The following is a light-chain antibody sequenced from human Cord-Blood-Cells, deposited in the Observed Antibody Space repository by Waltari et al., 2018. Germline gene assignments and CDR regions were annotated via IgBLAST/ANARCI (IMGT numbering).Light chain of an antibody. CDR2: DVS. CDR1: SSDVGGYNY. V-gene: IGLV2-14*01. Sequence: QSALTQPASVSGSPGQSITISCTGTSSDVGGYNYVSWYQQHPGKAPKLMIYDVSKRPSGVYNRFPGSKSGNTASLTISGLQAEDEADYYCSSYTSSSTYVFGTGTKVTVL. CDR3: SSYTSSSTYV. J-gene: IGLJ1*01.